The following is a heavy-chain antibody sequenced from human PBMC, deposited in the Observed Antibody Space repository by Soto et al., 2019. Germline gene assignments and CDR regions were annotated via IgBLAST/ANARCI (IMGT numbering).Heavy chain of an antibody. CDR3: TPYDYIWGTYLYRWAY. Sequence: PGGSLRLSCAASGLTFSSSAMSWVRQAPGKGLEWVARILSETDGGTTDYAAPVNGRFTISRNDSENTLYLQMNGLKTEDTAVFFCTPYDYIWGTYLYRWAYGGQGTLVTVSS. D-gene: IGHD3-16*02. CDR2: ILSETDGGTT. CDR1: GLTFSSSA. V-gene: IGHV3-15*01. J-gene: IGHJ4*02.